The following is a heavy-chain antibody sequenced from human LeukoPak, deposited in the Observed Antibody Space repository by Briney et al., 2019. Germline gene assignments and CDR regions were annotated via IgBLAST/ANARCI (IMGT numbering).Heavy chain of an antibody. CDR2: IRYDGSNK. V-gene: IGHV3-30*02. D-gene: IGHD6-19*01. CDR3: AKDGGYSSGWSASFDY. J-gene: IGHJ4*02. CDR1: GFTFSSYG. Sequence: GGSLRLSCAASGFTFSSYGMHWVRQAPGKGLNWVEFIRYDGSNKYYADSVKGRFTISRDNSKNTLYLQMNSLRAEDTAVYYCAKDGGYSSGWSASFDYWGQGTLVTVSS.